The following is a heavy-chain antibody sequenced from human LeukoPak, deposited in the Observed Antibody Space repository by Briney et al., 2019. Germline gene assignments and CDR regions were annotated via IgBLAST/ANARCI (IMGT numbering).Heavy chain of an antibody. CDR2: IYYSGST. J-gene: IGHJ6*02. CDR3: ARDLGYCDNTNCGHYFYGMDV. Sequence: SETLSLTCTVSGGSISSNNYYWGWIRQPPGKGLDWIGNIYYSGSTYYNPSLKSRFTISVDTSKNQFSLKLNSVTAADTALYYCARDLGYCDNTNCGHYFYGMDVWGQGTMVAVSS. V-gene: IGHV4-39*07. D-gene: IGHD2-2*01. CDR1: GGSISSNNYY.